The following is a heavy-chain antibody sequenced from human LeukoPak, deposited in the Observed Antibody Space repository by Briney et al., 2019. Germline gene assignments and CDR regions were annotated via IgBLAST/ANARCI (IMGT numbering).Heavy chain of an antibody. CDR2: INHSGST. J-gene: IGHJ4*02. Sequence: PSETLSLTCAVYGGSFSGYYWSWIRQPPGKGLEWIGEINHSGSTNYNPSLKSRVTISVDTSKNQFSLKLSSVTAADTAVYYCARDLGGYYGGTRFDYWGQGTLVTVSS. CDR3: ARDLGGYYGGTRFDY. CDR1: GGSFSGYY. V-gene: IGHV4-34*01. D-gene: IGHD3-22*01.